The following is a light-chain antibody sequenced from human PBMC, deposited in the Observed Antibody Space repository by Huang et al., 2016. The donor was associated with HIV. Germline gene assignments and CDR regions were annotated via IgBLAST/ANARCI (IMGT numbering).Light chain of an antibody. CDR1: QSISNK. Sequence: EIVMTQSPATLSVSPGERVIFSCRASQSISNKLAGYQHKPGQAPTLHICDASTRATGVPARFSGSGSGTELTLTISSLQSEDFAFYYCQQYQNWPPRTFGQGTKVEIK. CDR3: QQYQNWPPRT. V-gene: IGKV3-15*01. CDR2: DAS. J-gene: IGKJ1*01.